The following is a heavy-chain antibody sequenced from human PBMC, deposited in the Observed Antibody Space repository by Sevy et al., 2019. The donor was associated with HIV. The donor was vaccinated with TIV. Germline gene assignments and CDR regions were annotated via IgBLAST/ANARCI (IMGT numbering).Heavy chain of an antibody. CDR3: ARYAYDSNFDY. D-gene: IGHD3-16*01. CDR2: IRGDGTTT. CDR1: GFTFSNYW. V-gene: IGHV3-74*01. J-gene: IGHJ4*02. Sequence: GGSLRLSCAASGFTFSNYWMHWVRQVPGKGPRWVSNIRGDGTTTVYADSVKGRFTISRDKAKNTLYLQMNNLRAEDTATYYCARYAYDSNFDYWGQGTLVTVSS.